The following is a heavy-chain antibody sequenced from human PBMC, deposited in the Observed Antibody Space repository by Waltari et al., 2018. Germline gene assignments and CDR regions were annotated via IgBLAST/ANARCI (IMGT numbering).Heavy chain of an antibody. Sequence: QVQLVQSGAEVKKPGASVKVSCKASGYTFTSYAMHWVRQAPGQRLEWMGWINAGNGKTKYSQEFQGRVTITRDTSASTAYMELSSLRSEDMAVYYCARGPLIGGAVAGTFYYYYMDVWGKGTTVTVSS. CDR3: ARGPLIGGAVAGTFYYYYMDV. CDR2: INAGNGKT. V-gene: IGHV1-3*03. D-gene: IGHD6-19*01. CDR1: GYTFTSYA. J-gene: IGHJ6*03.